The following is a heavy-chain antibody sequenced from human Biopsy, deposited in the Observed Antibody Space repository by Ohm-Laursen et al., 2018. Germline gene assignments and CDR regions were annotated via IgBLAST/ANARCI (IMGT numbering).Heavy chain of an antibody. Sequence: SETLSLTCIVSGVSITAYYWSWIRQPPGKGLECIGNIHHSGSTNYNPSLKSRLTISVDTSKNQFSLKLSSVTAADTAVYYCARGSNEYGGLYFPHWGQGTLVTVSS. J-gene: IGHJ1*01. D-gene: IGHD4-23*01. CDR1: GVSITAYY. CDR3: ARGSNEYGGLYFPH. CDR2: IHHSGST. V-gene: IGHV4-4*09.